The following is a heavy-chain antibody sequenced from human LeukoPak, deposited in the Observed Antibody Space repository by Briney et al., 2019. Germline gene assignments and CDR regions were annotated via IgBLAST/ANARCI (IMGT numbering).Heavy chain of an antibody. V-gene: IGHV3-7*01. CDR2: IKQDNEK. CDR1: GFTFSSNW. Sequence: PGGSLRLSCAASGFTFSSNWMTWVRQAPGKGLEWVASIKQDNEKYYVDSVKGRFTISRDNAKKSLYLQMNGLRADDTAVYYCATLLLRGQGTLVTVSS. J-gene: IGHJ1*01. D-gene: IGHD2-21*02. CDR3: ATLLL.